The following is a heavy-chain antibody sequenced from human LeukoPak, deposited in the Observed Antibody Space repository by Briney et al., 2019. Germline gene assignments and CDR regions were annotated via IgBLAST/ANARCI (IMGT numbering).Heavy chain of an antibody. Sequence: GGSLRLSCAASGFTFSNYDMHWVRQPTGKGLEWVSGIGTAGDTYYLGSVKGRFTISRENAKNTLYLQMNSLRAEDTAVYYCARLSSPMAGYFDYWGQGTLVTVSS. V-gene: IGHV3-13*01. D-gene: IGHD6-19*01. CDR2: IGTAGDT. CDR1: GFTFSNYD. CDR3: ARLSSPMAGYFDY. J-gene: IGHJ4*02.